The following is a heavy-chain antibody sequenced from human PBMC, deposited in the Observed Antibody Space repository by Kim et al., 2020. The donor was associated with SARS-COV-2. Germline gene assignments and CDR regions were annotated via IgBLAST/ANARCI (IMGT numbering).Heavy chain of an antibody. J-gene: IGHJ4*02. CDR3: ARRKTAAEDY. D-gene: IGHD6-13*01. CDR1: GGSISGSSYY. CDR2: IYYSGST. Sequence: SETLSLTCTVSGGSISGSSYYWDWIRQPPGKGLEWIGSIYYSGSTYYNPSLKSRVTISVDTSKNQFSLKLTSVTAADTAVYYCARRKTAAEDYWGQGTLVTVPS. V-gene: IGHV4-39*01.